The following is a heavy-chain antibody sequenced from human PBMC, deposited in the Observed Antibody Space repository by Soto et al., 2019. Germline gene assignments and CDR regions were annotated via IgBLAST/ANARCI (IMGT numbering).Heavy chain of an antibody. CDR2: IDPSDSYT. J-gene: IGHJ3*02. D-gene: IGHD6-19*01. V-gene: IGHV5-10-1*01. CDR1: GYIFTSYW. CDR3: ARLRVAVAAPDAFDI. Sequence: AVESLKISCKGSGYIFTSYWIICVLQMPVKGLEWMGRIDPSDSYTNYSPSFQGHVTISADKSISTAYLQWSSLKASDTAMYYCARLRVAVAAPDAFDIWGQGTMVTVSS.